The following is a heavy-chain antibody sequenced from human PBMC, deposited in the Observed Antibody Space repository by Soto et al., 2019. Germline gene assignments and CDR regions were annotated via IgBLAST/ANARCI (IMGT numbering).Heavy chain of an antibody. CDR1: GHSFTSYW. Sequence: PGESLKISCKGSGHSFTSYWIGWVRQMPGKGLEWMGIIYPGDSDTRYSPSLQGQVTISADKSISTAYLQWSSLKASDTAMYYCARRMYYYDSSGYQRYYYYYGMDVWGQGTTVTVSS. CDR2: IYPGDSDT. D-gene: IGHD3-22*01. V-gene: IGHV5-51*01. J-gene: IGHJ6*02. CDR3: ARRMYYYDSSGYQRYYYYYGMDV.